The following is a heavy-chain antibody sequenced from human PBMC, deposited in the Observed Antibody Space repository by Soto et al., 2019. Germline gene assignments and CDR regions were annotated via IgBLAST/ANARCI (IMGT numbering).Heavy chain of an antibody. CDR1: GFTFSDYA. CDR2: ITPSADHT. V-gene: IGHV3-23*01. D-gene: IGHD6-19*01. CDR3: AKDSVYSSGWYWYY. J-gene: IGHJ4*02. Sequence: PGGSLRLSCAASGFTFSDYAMSWVRQAPGKGLEWISYITPSADHTQYAESVKGRFTISRDNAKNTLSLQMDSLRAEDTATYYCAKDSVYSSGWYWYYWGQGTLVTVSS.